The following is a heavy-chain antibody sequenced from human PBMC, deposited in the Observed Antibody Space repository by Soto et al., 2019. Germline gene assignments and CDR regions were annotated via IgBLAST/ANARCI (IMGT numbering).Heavy chain of an antibody. CDR3: AGATPDDYGDYGFFDS. Sequence: QVQLQESGPGLVKPSQTLSLTCTVSGGSISSGGYYWSWIRQPPGKGLDWIGYIYYSGSTYYNPSLYSRVTSSVDTSKNQFSPTLSSVTAADTAVYYCAGATPDDYGDYGFFDSWGQGTLVTVSS. D-gene: IGHD4-17*01. J-gene: IGHJ4*02. CDR2: IYYSGST. CDR1: GGSISSGGYY. V-gene: IGHV4-31*03.